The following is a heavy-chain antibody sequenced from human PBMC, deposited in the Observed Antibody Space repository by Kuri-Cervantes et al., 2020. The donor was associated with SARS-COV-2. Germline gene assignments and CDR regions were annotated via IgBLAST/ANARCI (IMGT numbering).Heavy chain of an antibody. Sequence: GESLKISCAASGFTFSTYGMHWVRQAPGKGLEWVALISYDGNEYYADSVKGRFTISRDNAKNTLYLQMNSLRAEDTAVYYCARSSGWCDYWGQGTLVTVSS. V-gene: IGHV3-30*03. J-gene: IGHJ4*02. CDR2: ISYDGNE. D-gene: IGHD6-19*01. CDR3: ARSSGWCDY. CDR1: GFTFSTYG.